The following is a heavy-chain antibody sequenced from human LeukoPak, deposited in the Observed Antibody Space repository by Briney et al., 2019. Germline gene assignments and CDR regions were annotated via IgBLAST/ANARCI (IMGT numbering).Heavy chain of an antibody. J-gene: IGHJ4*02. D-gene: IGHD2-15*01. CDR3: TTDLRIGVVVVVAATFDY. Sequence: GGSLRLSRAAPGFTFSSYWMHWVRHVPGKGLEWVGRIKSKTDGGTTDYAAPVKGRCTISRDDSKNKLYLQMNSLKTEDTAVYYCTTDLRIGVVVVVAATFDYWGQGTLVTVSS. CDR2: IKSKTDGGTT. V-gene: IGHV3-15*01. CDR1: GFTFSSYW.